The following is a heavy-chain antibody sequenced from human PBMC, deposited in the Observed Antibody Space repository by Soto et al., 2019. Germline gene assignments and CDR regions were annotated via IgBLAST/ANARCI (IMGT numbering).Heavy chain of an antibody. J-gene: IGHJ6*02. D-gene: IGHD3-3*01. CDR1: GGSISSGGYY. Sequence: PSETLSLTCTVSGGSISSGGYYWSWIRQHPGKCLEWSGYIYYSGSTYYNPSLKSRVTISVETSKNLFSLKLSSVTAADTAVYYCASTYSGTLRFLEWSNYYYYGMDVWRQGTTVTVSS. CDR3: ASTYSGTLRFLEWSNYYYYGMDV. V-gene: IGHV4-31*03. CDR2: IYYSGST.